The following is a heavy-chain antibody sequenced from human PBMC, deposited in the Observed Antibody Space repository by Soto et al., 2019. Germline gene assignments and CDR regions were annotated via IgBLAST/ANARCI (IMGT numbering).Heavy chain of an antibody. CDR2: ISYSGST. D-gene: IGHD3-16*01. Sequence: QVQLQESGPGLVKPSETLSLTCTVSGGSIRTYYWSWIRQPPGKGLECIGYISYSGSTNYNPSLKSRVTISGDTSKNQFSLKLSSVTAADTAVYYCARLWGNWYFDLWGRGTLVTVSS. J-gene: IGHJ2*01. V-gene: IGHV4-59*08. CDR3: ARLWGNWYFDL. CDR1: GGSIRTYY.